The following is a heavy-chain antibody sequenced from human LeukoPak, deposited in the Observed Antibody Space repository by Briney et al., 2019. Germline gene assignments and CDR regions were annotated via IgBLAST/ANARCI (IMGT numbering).Heavy chain of an antibody. J-gene: IGHJ5*02. D-gene: IGHD4-17*01. Sequence: GGSLRLSCTASIHTHGFYAICCVRQAPGKGLEWVGFIRSKPYGGTAEYAASVKGRFTISRDDYKSIAYLQMNSLKTEETAGESCSRLGANGDTGDWFDPWGQGTLVTVSS. V-gene: IGHV3-49*04. CDR3: SRLGANGDTGDWFDP. CDR1: IHTHGFYA. CDR2: IRSKPYGGTA.